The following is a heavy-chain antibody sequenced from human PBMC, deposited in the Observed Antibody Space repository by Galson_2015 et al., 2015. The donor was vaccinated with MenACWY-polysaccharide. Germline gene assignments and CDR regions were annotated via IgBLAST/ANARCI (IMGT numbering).Heavy chain of an antibody. D-gene: IGHD2-21*01. J-gene: IGHJ5*02. CDR3: ARDNRPLVLVPVNNWFDP. CDR2: ITTYNGDT. CDR1: GFTFTDYG. Sequence: SVKVSCKASGFTFTDYGINWVRQAPGQGLERMGNITTYNGDTNYAQKFQGRVTMTADTSTNTAYMELTNLKSDDTAVYYCARDNRPLVLVPVNNWFDPWGQGTPVTVSS. V-gene: IGHV1-18*01.